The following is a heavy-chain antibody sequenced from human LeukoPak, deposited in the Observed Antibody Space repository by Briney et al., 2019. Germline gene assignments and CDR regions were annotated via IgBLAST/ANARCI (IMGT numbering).Heavy chain of an antibody. J-gene: IGHJ4*02. CDR1: GFTFSHYG. CDR3: AKEVTSGDYGPFDY. D-gene: IGHD4-17*01. Sequence: PGRSLRLSCETSGFTFSHYGMHWVRQAPGAGLEWVAVIWSDASNTYYADSVKGRFTISRDNSKNTLYLQMNSLRAEDTAVYYCAKEVTSGDYGPFDYWGQGTLVTVSS. V-gene: IGHV3-33*06. CDR2: IWSDASNT.